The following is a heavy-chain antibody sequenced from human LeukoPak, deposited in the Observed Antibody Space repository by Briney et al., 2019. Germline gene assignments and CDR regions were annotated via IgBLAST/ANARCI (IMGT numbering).Heavy chain of an antibody. D-gene: IGHD2-15*01. Sequence: ASVKVSCKASGYTFTGYYMHWVRQAPGQGLEWMGWMNPNSGNTGYAQKFQGRVTMTRNTSISTAYMELSSLRSEDTAVYYCARVDCSGGSCYLNFWGQGTLVTVSS. CDR2: MNPNSGNT. CDR1: GYTFTGYY. V-gene: IGHV1-8*02. CDR3: ARVDCSGGSCYLNF. J-gene: IGHJ4*02.